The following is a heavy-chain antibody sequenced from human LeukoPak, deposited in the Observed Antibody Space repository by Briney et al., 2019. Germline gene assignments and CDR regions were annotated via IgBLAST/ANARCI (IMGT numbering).Heavy chain of an antibody. V-gene: IGHV3-21*01. CDR3: ARDSIAVAGWFDP. Sequence: GGSLRLSCAASGFTFSSYSMNWVRQAPGKGLEWVSSISSSSSYIYYADSVKGRFTISRDNAKNSLYLQMNSLRAEDTAVYYCARDSIAVAGWFDPWGQGTLVTVSS. CDR1: GFTFSSYS. CDR2: ISSSSSYI. J-gene: IGHJ5*02. D-gene: IGHD6-19*01.